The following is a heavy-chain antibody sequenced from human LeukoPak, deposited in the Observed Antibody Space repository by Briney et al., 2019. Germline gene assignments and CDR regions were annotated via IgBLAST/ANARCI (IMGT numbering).Heavy chain of an antibody. D-gene: IGHD2-2*03. V-gene: IGHV3-30*04. CDR2: ISDDGSNK. CDR1: GFTFSSYA. Sequence: GRSLRLSCAASGFTFSSYAMHWVRQAPGKGLEWVAVISDDGSNKYYADSVKGRFTISRDSSKNTLYLQMNSLRGEDTAVYYCARVDDLDAFDMWGQGTMVTVSS. J-gene: IGHJ3*02. CDR3: ARVDDLDAFDM.